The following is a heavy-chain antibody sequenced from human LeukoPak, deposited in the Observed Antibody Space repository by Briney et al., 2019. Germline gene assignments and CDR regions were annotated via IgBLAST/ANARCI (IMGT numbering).Heavy chain of an antibody. CDR3: ARVDSGNYDY. CDR2: IGISSGNT. CDR1: GFTFSDYS. Sequence: AGGSLRLSCAASGFTFSDYSMNWVRQAPGKGLEWISYIGISSGNTKYADSVKGRFSISADNAKNSVYLQMNSLRVEDTAVYYCARVDSGNYDYWGQGTLLTVSS. D-gene: IGHD1-26*01. J-gene: IGHJ4*02. V-gene: IGHV3-48*04.